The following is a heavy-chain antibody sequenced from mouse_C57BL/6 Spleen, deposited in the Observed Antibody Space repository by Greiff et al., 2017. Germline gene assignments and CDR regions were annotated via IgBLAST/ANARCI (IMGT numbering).Heavy chain of an antibody. J-gene: IGHJ2*01. Sequence: QVQLKESGAELVRPGASVTLSCKASGYTFTDYEMHWVKQTPVHGLEWIGAIDPETGGTAYNQKFKGKAILTADKSSSTAYMELRSLTSEDSAVYYCTRRGKKLGNYFDYWGQGTTLTVSS. V-gene: IGHV1-15*01. CDR2: IDPETGGT. CDR1: GYTFTDYE. CDR3: TRRGKKLGNYFDY. D-gene: IGHD4-1*01.